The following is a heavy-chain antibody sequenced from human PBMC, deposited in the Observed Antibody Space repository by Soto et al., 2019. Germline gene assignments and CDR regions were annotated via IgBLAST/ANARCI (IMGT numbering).Heavy chain of an antibody. V-gene: IGHV4-4*07. D-gene: IGHD3-10*01. J-gene: IGHJ6*02. CDR3: ARDMGPYYGSGSYYNRSPYYYYYCMDV. CDR1: GGSISSYY. Sequence: SETLSLTCTVSGGSISSYYWSWIRQPAGKGLEWIGRIYTSGSTNYNPSLKSRVTMSVDTSKNQFSLKLSSVTAADTAVYYCARDMGPYYGSGSYYNRSPYYYYYCMDVWGQGTTFPVPS. CDR2: IYTSGST.